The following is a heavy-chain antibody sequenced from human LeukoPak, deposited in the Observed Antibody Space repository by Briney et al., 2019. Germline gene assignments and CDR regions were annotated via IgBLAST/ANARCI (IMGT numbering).Heavy chain of an antibody. CDR3: ARGRTWFGELSY. D-gene: IGHD3-10*01. Sequence: PSETLSLTCTVSGGXISSYYWSWIRQPPGKGLEWIGYISNSGSTDYNPALKSRVTISVDTSKNQFSLKLSSVTGADTAVYHCARGRTWFGELSYWGQGTLVTVSS. V-gene: IGHV4-59*01. CDR2: ISNSGST. J-gene: IGHJ4*02. CDR1: GGXISSYY.